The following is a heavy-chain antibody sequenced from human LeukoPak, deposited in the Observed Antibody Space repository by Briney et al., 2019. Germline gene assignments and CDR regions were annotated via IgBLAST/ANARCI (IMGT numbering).Heavy chain of an antibody. Sequence: SETLSLTCAVYGGSFSGYYWSWIRQPPGKGLEWIGEINHSGSTNYNPSLKSRVTISVDTSKNQFSLKLSSVTAADTAVYYCARRSFRPGYRRGYWFDPWGQGTLVTVSS. CDR1: GGSFSGYY. D-gene: IGHD3-9*01. J-gene: IGHJ5*02. V-gene: IGHV4-34*01. CDR2: INHSGST. CDR3: ARRSFRPGYRRGYWFDP.